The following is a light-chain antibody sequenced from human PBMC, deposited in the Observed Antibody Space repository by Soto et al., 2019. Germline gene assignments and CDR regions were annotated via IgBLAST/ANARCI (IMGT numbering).Light chain of an antibody. J-gene: IGKJ2*01. CDR2: AAS. CDR3: QQYNNWYT. Sequence: DLQMTQSPSSLSASVGDRVTITCRASQSISSYLNWYQQKPGKAPKLLIYAASSLQSGVPSRFSGSGSGTEFTLTISSLQSEDFAVYYCQQYNNWYTFGQGTKLEIK. CDR1: QSISSY. V-gene: IGKV1-39*01.